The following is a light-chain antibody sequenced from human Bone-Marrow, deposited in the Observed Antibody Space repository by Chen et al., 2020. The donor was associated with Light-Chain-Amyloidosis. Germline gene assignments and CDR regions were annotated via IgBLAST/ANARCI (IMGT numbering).Light chain of an antibody. CDR2: SNN. V-gene: IGLV1-44*01. CDR1: SSNIGSNT. CDR3: AAWDDSLNGWV. Sequence: QSVLTQPPSAPGPPGQRASISCSGSSSNIGSNTVNWYQQRPGTAPKLLIYSNNQRPSGVPDRFSGSKSCTSASLAISGLQSEDEADYYCAAWDDSLNGWVFGGGTKLTVL. J-gene: IGLJ3*02.